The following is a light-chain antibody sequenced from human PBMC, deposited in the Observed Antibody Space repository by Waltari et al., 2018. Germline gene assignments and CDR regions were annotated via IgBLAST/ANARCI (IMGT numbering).Light chain of an antibody. CDR3: QHYVRLPVT. Sequence: EIMLTQSPGTLSLSTGESATLSCRASQIILRALAWYQQKPGQAPRLLIYDVSTRASGIPDRFSGSGSGTDFSLTISRLEPEDFAVYYCQHYVRLPVTFGQGTKLEFK. V-gene: IGKV3-20*01. CDR2: DVS. J-gene: IGKJ1*01. CDR1: QIILRA.